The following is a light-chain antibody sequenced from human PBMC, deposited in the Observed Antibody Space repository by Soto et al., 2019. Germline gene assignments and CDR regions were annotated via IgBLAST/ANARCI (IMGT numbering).Light chain of an antibody. CDR3: QQYNCYSAWT. V-gene: IGKV1-5*03. CDR1: QSISSW. CDR2: ETS. J-gene: IGKJ1*01. Sequence: DIQMTQSPSTLSASVGDRVTITCRSSQSISSWLAWYQQKPGKAPELLIYETSRLASGVPSRFSRSGSGTEFTLTISCLQPDDFGTYLCQQYNCYSAWTFGQRTKVQIK.